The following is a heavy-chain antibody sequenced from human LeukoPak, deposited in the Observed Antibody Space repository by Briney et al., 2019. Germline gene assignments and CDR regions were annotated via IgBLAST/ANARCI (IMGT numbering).Heavy chain of an antibody. Sequence: GGSLRLSCAASGFTFSSYGMHWVRQAPGKGLEWVAFARYDGSNKYYADSVKGRFTISRDNSKNTLYLQMDSLRAEDTAVYYCAKDRDGYNSPGNYWGQGTLVTVSS. J-gene: IGHJ4*02. CDR2: ARYDGSNK. CDR3: AKDRDGYNSPGNY. V-gene: IGHV3-30*02. D-gene: IGHD5-24*01. CDR1: GFTFSSYG.